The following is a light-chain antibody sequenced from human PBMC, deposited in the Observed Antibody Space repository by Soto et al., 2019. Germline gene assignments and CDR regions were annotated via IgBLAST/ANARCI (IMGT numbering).Light chain of an antibody. CDR3: CSFAGSNSWV. V-gene: IGLV2-23*02. CDR1: SSDVGDYNY. J-gene: IGLJ3*02. CDR2: EVS. Sequence: QSVLTQPASVSGSPGQSITISCTGTSSDVGDYNYVSWYQQHPGKAPKLMLYEVSQRPSGLSNRFSGSKSGNTASLTISGLQAEDEADYYCCSFAGSNSWVFGGGTKLTVL.